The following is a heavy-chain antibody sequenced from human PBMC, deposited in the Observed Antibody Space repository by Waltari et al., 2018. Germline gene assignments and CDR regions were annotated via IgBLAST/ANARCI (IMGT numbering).Heavy chain of an antibody. CDR1: GGSISSSSYY. D-gene: IGHD6-19*01. CDR3: ARLQVSVAGTQFDY. V-gene: IGHV4-39*01. CDR2: IYYSGST. J-gene: IGHJ4*02. Sequence: QLQLQESGPGLVKPSETLSLTCTVSGGSISSSSYYWGWTRQPPGKGLEWIGSIYYSGSTYYNPSLKSRVTISVDTSKNQFSLKLSSVTAADTAVYYCARLQVSVAGTQFDYWGQGTLVTVSS.